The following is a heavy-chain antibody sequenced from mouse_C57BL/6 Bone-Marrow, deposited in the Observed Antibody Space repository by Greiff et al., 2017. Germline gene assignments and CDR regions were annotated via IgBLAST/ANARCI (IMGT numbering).Heavy chain of an antibody. V-gene: IGHV1-81*01. J-gene: IGHJ1*03. Sequence: VQLQESGAELARPGASVKLSCKASGYTFTSYGISWVKQRTGQGLEWIGEIYPRSGNTYYNEKFKGKATLTADKSSSTAYMELRSLTSEDSAVYFCARDGYYGYCDVWGTGTTVTVSS. D-gene: IGHD2-3*01. CDR3: ARDGYYGYCDV. CDR1: GYTFTSYG. CDR2: IYPRSGNT.